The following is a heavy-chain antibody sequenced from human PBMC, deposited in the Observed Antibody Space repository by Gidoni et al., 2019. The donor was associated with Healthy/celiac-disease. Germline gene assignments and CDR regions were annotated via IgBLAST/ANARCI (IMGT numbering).Heavy chain of an antibody. CDR1: GGSVSRGSYY. V-gene: IGHV4-61*01. D-gene: IGHD5-12*01. J-gene: IGHJ6*02. CDR3: ARDNLSGYPVNYYGMDV. Sequence: QVQLQESGPGLVKPSETLSLTCTVSGGSVSRGSYYWSWIRQPPGKGLEWIGYIYYSGSTNYNPSLKSRVTISVDTSKNQFSLKLSSVTAADTAVYYCARDNLSGYPVNYYGMDVWGQGTTVTVSS. CDR2: IYYSGST.